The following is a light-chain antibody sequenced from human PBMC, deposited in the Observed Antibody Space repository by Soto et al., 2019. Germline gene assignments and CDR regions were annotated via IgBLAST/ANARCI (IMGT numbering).Light chain of an antibody. CDR2: EVS. CDR1: SSDVGGYNY. Sequence: QSALTQPPSASGSPGQSVTLSCTGTSSDVGGYNYVSWYQQHPGKAPKLMISEVSKRPSGVPDRFSGSKSCNTASLTVSGLQAEDEADYYCSSFAGNNNLVFGGGTKLTVL. CDR3: SSFAGNNNLV. J-gene: IGLJ2*01. V-gene: IGLV2-8*01.